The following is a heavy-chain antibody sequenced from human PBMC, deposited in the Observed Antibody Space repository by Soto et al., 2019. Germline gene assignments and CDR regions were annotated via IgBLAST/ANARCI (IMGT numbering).Heavy chain of an antibody. CDR2: ISAYNGNT. V-gene: IGHV1-18*01. CDR1: GYTFTSYG. J-gene: IGHJ4*02. Sequence: QVQLVQSGAEVKKPGASVKVSCKASGYTFTSYGISWVRQAPGQGLEWMGWISAYNGNTNYAQKFQGRVTMTRDTSISTAYMELSRLRSDDTAVYYCATDYDILTGYYAFDYWGQGTLVTVSS. CDR3: ATDYDILTGYYAFDY. D-gene: IGHD3-9*01.